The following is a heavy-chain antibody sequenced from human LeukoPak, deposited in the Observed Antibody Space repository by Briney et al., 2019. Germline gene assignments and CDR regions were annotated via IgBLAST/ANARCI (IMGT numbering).Heavy chain of an antibody. CDR3: ARNQRRLDY. D-gene: IGHD1-14*01. Sequence: PGGSLRLSCAASGFTFSSYSMNWVRQAPGKGLGWVSSISSSSSYIYYADSVKGRFTISRDNAKNSLYLQVNSLRAEDTAVYYCARNQRRLDYWGQGTLVTVSS. J-gene: IGHJ4*02. V-gene: IGHV3-21*01. CDR1: GFTFSSYS. CDR2: ISSSSSYI.